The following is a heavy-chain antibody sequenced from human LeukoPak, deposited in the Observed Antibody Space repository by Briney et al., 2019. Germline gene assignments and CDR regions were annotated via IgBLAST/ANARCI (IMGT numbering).Heavy chain of an antibody. D-gene: IGHD2-2*01. V-gene: IGHV3-30-3*01. CDR2: ISYDGSNK. CDR3: ARGLCSSTSCYSNYDFLFDY. J-gene: IGHJ4*02. Sequence: PGRSLRLSCAASGFTFSSYAMHWVRQAPGKGLEWVAVISYDGSNKYYADSVKGRFTISRDNSKNTLYLQMNSLRAEDTAVYYCARGLCSSTSCYSNYDFLFDYWGQGTLVTVSS. CDR1: GFTFSSYA.